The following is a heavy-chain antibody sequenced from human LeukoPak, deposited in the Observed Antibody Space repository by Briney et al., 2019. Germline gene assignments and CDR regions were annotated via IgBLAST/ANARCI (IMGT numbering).Heavy chain of an antibody. V-gene: IGHV3-49*04. CDR3: TRYYDYWSIFDY. Sequence: GGSLRLSCIVSGFTFCDYAMSWVRQAPGKGLEWVGFIRSKDSGGTTEYSASVKGRFTISRDDSKSIAYLQMNSLKTEDTAVYYCTRYYDYWSIFDYWGQGTLVTVSS. J-gene: IGHJ4*02. D-gene: IGHD3-3*01. CDR1: GFTFCDYA. CDR2: IRSKDSGGTT.